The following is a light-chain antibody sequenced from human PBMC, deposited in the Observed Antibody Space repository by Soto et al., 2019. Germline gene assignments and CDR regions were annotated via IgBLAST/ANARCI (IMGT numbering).Light chain of an antibody. Sequence: ETVLTQSPGTLSLSPGQRATVSCRASQSVGGSSLAWYQQRPGQAPRLXIYDTSKRATGIPDRFSGSGSGTDFTLTISRLEPEDFAVYYCQQYQNQPRTFGQGTKVDIK. CDR2: DTS. V-gene: IGKV3-20*01. J-gene: IGKJ1*01. CDR3: QQYQNQPRT. CDR1: QSVGGSS.